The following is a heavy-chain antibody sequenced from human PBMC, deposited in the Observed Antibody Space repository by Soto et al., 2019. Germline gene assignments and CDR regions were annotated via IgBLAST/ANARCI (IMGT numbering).Heavy chain of an antibody. Sequence: GGSLRLSCAASGFTFSSYGMHWVRQAPGKGLELVAVISYDGSNKYYADSVKGRFTISRDNSKNTLYLQMNSLRAEDTAVYYCAKDSRITFGGVTEIGPSGYWGQGTLVTVSS. CDR3: AKDSRITFGGVTEIGPSGY. V-gene: IGHV3-30*18. CDR2: ISYDGSNK. D-gene: IGHD3-16*01. CDR1: GFTFSSYG. J-gene: IGHJ4*02.